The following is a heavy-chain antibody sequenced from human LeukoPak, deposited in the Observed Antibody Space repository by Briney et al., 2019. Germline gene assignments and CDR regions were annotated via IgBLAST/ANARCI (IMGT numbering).Heavy chain of an antibody. D-gene: IGHD6-13*01. V-gene: IGHV3-30*18. Sequence: PGGSLRLSCAASEFTFSRYSMNWVRQAPGKGLEWVAVISYDGSNKYYADSVKGRFTISRDNSKNTLYLQMNSLRAEDTAVYYCAKDLIFAGIAAAGSWGQGTLVTVSS. J-gene: IGHJ4*02. CDR2: ISYDGSNK. CDR1: EFTFSRYS. CDR3: AKDLIFAGIAAAGS.